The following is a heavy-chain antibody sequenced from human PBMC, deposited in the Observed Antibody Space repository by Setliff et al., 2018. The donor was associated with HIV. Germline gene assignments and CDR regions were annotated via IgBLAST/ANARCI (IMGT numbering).Heavy chain of an antibody. CDR1: GYTFTRHY. Sequence: GASVKVSCKASGYTFTRHYIHWVRQAPGQGPEWMGMINPNGGSTRYAQMFQGRVTLTSDASTNTLYMELTSLRSDDTAVYYCVRVFKEGWPVVLFDTWGQGTLVTVSS. CDR3: VRVFKEGWPVVLFDT. J-gene: IGHJ5*02. D-gene: IGHD2-21*01. CDR2: INPNGGST. V-gene: IGHV1-46*01.